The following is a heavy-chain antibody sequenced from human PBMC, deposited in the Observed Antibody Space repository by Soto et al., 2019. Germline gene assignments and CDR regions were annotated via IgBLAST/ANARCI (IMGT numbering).Heavy chain of an antibody. CDR2: IIPIFGTA. J-gene: IGHJ4*02. CDR1: GGTFSSYA. D-gene: IGHD6-6*01. V-gene: IGHV1-69*13. CDR3: ARGRTPYSSSSVLDY. Sequence: GASVKVSCKASGGTFSSYAISWVRQAPGQGLEWMGGIIPIFGTANYAQKFQGRVTITADESTSTAYMELSSLRSEDTALYYCARGRTPYSSSSVLDYWGQGTLVTVSS.